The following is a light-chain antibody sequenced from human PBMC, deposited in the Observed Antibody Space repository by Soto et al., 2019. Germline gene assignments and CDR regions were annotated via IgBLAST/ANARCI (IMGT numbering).Light chain of an antibody. V-gene: IGKV3-20*01. CDR2: DAS. J-gene: IGKJ1*01. Sequence: DIVLTQSPGTLSLSPGERATLSCRASQNVGNNYLAWYQQKPGRAPRLLIYDASSSVPGLPDRFSGSGSGRDFTLTITRVEPEDFAVYYCHQVATSPRTFGQGTKVEIK. CDR3: HQVATSPRT. CDR1: QNVGNNY.